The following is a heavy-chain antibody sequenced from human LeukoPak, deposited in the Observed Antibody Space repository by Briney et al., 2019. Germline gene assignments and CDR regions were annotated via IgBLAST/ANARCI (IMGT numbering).Heavy chain of an antibody. Sequence: GGSLRLSCAASGFTFTSYEMNWVRQAPGKGLEWVSYISSSGSIIYYADSVKGRFTISRDSSKNTLYLQMNSLRAEDTAVYYCAKVAFRSSSYISGIDYWGQGTLVTVSS. CDR1: GFTFTSYE. D-gene: IGHD6-6*01. V-gene: IGHV3-48*03. CDR3: AKVAFRSSSYISGIDY. J-gene: IGHJ4*02. CDR2: ISSSGSII.